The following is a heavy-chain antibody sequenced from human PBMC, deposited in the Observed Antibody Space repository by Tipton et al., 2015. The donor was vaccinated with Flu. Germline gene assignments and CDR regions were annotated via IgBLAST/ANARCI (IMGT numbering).Heavy chain of an antibody. V-gene: IGHV4-61*02. J-gene: IGHJ3*02. CDR1: GGSITRGTYY. CDR2: IYTNANT. D-gene: IGHD4-17*01. Sequence: TLSLTCTVSGGSITRGTYYYNWIRQAAGKGLEWIGRIYTNANTNYKPSLRSRVTISIDRSKNQFSLRLSSVTAADTAMYYCARGDYGDYDHEADAFDIWGQGTTVTVSS. CDR3: ARGDYGDYDHEADAFDI.